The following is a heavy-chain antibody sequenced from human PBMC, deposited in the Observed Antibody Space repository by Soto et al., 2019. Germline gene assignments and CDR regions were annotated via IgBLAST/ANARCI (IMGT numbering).Heavy chain of an antibody. J-gene: IGHJ4*02. CDR3: ATEGSTVGATDFDF. CDR1: GGTFNSYT. Sequence: QVQLVQSGAEVKKPGSSVNVSCKDSGGTFNSYTISWVRQAPGQGLEWMGRIIPILGIANYAQKFQGRVTITADKSTSTAYMELSSLRSEDTAVYYCATEGSTVGATDFDFWGQGTLVTVSS. D-gene: IGHD1-26*01. CDR2: IIPILGIA. V-gene: IGHV1-69*08.